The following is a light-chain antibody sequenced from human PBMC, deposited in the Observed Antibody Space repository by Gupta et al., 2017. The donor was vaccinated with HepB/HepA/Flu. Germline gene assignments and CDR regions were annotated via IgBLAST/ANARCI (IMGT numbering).Light chain of an antibody. CDR2: GAA. CDR3: QHDYNLPWT. Sequence: EIVTTQSPATLAFSPGERATLSCRASQDMSRNYLCWYQQKPGHAPRPLNYGAATRVPGIPAMCSGSWSGTDFPLTISILQPEDFAVYYCQHDYNLPWTFGQGTRVEVK. V-gene: IGKV3/OR2-268*02. CDR1: QDMSRNY. J-gene: IGKJ1*01.